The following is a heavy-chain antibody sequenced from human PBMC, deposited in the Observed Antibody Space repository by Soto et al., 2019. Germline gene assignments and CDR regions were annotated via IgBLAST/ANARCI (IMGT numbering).Heavy chain of an antibody. Sequence: QVQLVESGGGVVQPGRSLRLSCVASGFIFSTYGMHWVRQAPGKGLEWVALIWHDGSDKYYADSVQGRFTISRDNSKNTLYLQMNSLRAEDTAVYYCARGSGNYYYGMHVWGQGTTVTVSS. CDR3: ARGSGNYYYGMHV. CDR1: GFIFSTYG. CDR2: IWHDGSDK. D-gene: IGHD6-19*01. J-gene: IGHJ6*02. V-gene: IGHV3-33*01.